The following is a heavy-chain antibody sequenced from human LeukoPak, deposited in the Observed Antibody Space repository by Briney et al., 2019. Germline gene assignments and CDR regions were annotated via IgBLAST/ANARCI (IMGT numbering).Heavy chain of an antibody. CDR2: ISYDGSNK. D-gene: IGHD6-19*01. Sequence: GSLRLSCAASGFTFSSYGMLWVRQAPGKGLEWGAVISYDGSNKYYADSVKGRFTISRDNSKNTLYLQMNSLRAEDTAVYYCAKGITQQWLVLDWGQGTLVTVSS. J-gene: IGHJ4*02. CDR1: GFTFSSYG. V-gene: IGHV3-30*18. CDR3: AKGITQQWLVLD.